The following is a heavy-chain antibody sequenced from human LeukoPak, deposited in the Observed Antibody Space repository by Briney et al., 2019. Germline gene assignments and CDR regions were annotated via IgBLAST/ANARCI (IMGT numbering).Heavy chain of an antibody. J-gene: IGHJ4*02. CDR2: IVGSGGRA. Sequence: PGGSLRLSCAASGFTFSSYAMSWVRPAPGKGLEWVSAIVGSGGRAYYADSVKGRFTISRDNSKNTLYLQMNSLRAEDTALYYCANAPHPLATPMYWGQGTLVTVSS. V-gene: IGHV3-23*01. CDR1: GFTFSSYA. CDR3: ANAPHPLATPMY. D-gene: IGHD6-6*01.